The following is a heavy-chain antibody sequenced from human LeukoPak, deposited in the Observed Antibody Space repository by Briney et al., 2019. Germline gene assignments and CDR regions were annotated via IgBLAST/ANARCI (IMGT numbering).Heavy chain of an antibody. CDR1: GDSVSSSH. J-gene: IGHJ6*03. Sequence: SETLSLTCTVSGDSVSSSHWSWIRQSPGKGLEWIGDMYTSGSTNYNPSLKTRVTLSTDTSRNQLSLRLRSLTAADTAVYYCARLVFFDYISAVTEVSFYYMDAWGKGTTVIVSS. D-gene: IGHD6-25*01. V-gene: IGHV4-4*09. CDR2: MYTSGST. CDR3: ARLVFFDYISAVTEVSFYYMDA.